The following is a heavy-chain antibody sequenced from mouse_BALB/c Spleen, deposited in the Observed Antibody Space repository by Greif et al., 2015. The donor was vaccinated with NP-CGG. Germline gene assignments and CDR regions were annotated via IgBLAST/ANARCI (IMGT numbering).Heavy chain of an antibody. CDR2: ISYSGST. CDR3: ARYDGYHWYFDV. CDR1: GDSITSGY. V-gene: IGHV3-8*02. D-gene: IGHD2-3*01. J-gene: IGHJ1*01. Sequence: EVQVVESGPSLVKPSQTLSLTCSVTGDSITSGYWNWIRKFPGNKLEYMGYISYSGSTYYNPSLKSRISITRDTSKNQYYLQLNSVTTEDTATYYCARYDGYHWYFDVWGAGTTVTVSS.